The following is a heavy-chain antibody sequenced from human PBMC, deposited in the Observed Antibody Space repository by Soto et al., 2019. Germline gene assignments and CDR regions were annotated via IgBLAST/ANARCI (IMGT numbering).Heavy chain of an antibody. V-gene: IGHV1-18*01. Sequence: ASVKVSCKASGYTFTSYAMHWVRQAPVQGLEWMGWISAYNGNTNYAQKLQGRVTMTTDTSTSTAYMELRSLRSDDTAVYYCARDRVRAPDAFDIWGQGTMVTVSS. CDR2: ISAYNGNT. J-gene: IGHJ3*02. CDR1: GYTFTSYA. D-gene: IGHD1-26*01. CDR3: ARDRVRAPDAFDI.